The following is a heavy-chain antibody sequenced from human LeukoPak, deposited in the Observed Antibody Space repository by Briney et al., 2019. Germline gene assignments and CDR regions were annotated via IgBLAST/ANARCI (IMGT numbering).Heavy chain of an antibody. V-gene: IGHV1-69*10. D-gene: IGHD3-3*01. CDR3: ARGITSGPYYYYYMDV. J-gene: IGHJ6*03. CDR1: GDTFRSNA. CDR2: IIPIFGIK. Sequence: SVKVSCKVSGDTFRSNAVSWVRQGPRQGLERMGGIIPIFGIKNYAQKFQGRITVTADKSTSTAYMELSSLRSEDTAVYYCARGITSGPYYYYYMDVWAKGTTVTVSS.